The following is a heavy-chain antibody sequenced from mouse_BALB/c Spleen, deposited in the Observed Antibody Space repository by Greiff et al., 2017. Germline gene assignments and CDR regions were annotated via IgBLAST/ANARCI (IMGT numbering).Heavy chain of an antibody. CDR2: ISCYNGAT. D-gene: IGHD1-1*01. CDR3: AIEYYGSSLDY. J-gene: IGHJ2*01. CDR1: GYSFTGYY. Sequence: LVKTGASVKISCKASGYSFTGYYMHWVKQSHGKSLEWIGYISCYNGATSYNQKFKGKATFTVDTSSSTAYMQFNSLTSEDSAVYYCAIEYYGSSLDYWGQGTTLTVSS. V-gene: IGHV1S34*01.